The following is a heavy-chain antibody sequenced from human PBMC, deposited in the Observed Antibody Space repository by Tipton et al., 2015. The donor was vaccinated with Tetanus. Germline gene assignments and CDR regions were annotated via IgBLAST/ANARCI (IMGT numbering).Heavy chain of an antibody. D-gene: IGHD3-10*01. V-gene: IGHV4-4*02. J-gene: IGHJ6*02. Sequence: TLSLTCAVSGASISSSDWWNWVRQPPGKGLEWIGEIFHSGTTNYNPSLKSRFTISVDKSKNQFSLKLNSVTAADTSVYYCARDNRVPLRFGELLEFYYYYGMDVWGQGTTVTVSS. CDR2: IFHSGTT. CDR1: GASISSSDW. CDR3: ARDNRVPLRFGELLEFYYYYGMDV.